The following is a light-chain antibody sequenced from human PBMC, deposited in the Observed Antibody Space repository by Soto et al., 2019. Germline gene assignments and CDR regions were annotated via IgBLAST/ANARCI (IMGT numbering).Light chain of an antibody. Sequence: DIVMTQSPDSLAVSLGERATINCKSSQSVLHSSNNKNYLAWYQQKPGQPPNLLIYWASTRESGVPDRFSGSGSGTDFSLTISSLQAEDVAVYYCQQYYDTVWTFGQGTKVEVK. CDR1: QSVLHSSNNKNY. CDR2: WAS. V-gene: IGKV4-1*01. CDR3: QQYYDTVWT. J-gene: IGKJ1*01.